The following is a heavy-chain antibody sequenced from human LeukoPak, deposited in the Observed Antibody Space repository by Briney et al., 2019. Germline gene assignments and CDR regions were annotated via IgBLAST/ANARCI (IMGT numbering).Heavy chain of an antibody. V-gene: IGHV1-2*02. CDR1: GYTFTGYY. CDR2: MNPNGGGT. CDR3: ARGGDYGDFLFDY. J-gene: IGHJ4*02. Sequence: ASVKVSCKASGYTFTGYYLHWVRQAPGQGLQWMGWMNPNGGGTNYAQNFQGRVTMTRDTSVGTAYMELSRLESDDTTVYFCARGGDYGDFLFDYWGQGTLVTVSS. D-gene: IGHD4-17*01.